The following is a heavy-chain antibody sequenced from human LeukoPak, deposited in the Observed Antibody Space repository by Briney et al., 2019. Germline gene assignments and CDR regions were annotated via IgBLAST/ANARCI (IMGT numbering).Heavy chain of an antibody. CDR3: ARGRLRYFDWLGGY. V-gene: IGHV4-34*01. Sequence: SETLSLTCAVYGGSFSGYCWSWIRQPPGKGLEWIGEINHSGSTNYSPSLKSRVTISVDTSKNQFSLKLSSVTAADTAVYYCARGRLRYFDWLGGYWGQGTLVTVSS. D-gene: IGHD3-9*01. CDR2: INHSGST. J-gene: IGHJ4*02. CDR1: GGSFSGYC.